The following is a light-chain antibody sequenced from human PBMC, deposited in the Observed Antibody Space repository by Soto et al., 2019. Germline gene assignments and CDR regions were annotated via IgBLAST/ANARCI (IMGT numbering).Light chain of an antibody. CDR2: GAS. J-gene: IGKJ1*01. CDR3: QQYNNWWA. Sequence: EIVMTQSPATLSVSPGEGATLSCRASQSVNTNLAWYQQKPGQAPRLLIYGASTRATGIPARFSGSGSGTEFPLTIRSLQSEDFAVYYCQQYNNWWAFGQGTKVEIK. V-gene: IGKV3-15*01. CDR1: QSVNTN.